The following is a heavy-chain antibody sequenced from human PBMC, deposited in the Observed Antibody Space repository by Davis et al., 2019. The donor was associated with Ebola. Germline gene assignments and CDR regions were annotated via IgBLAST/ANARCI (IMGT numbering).Heavy chain of an antibody. V-gene: IGHV3-7*03. CDR2: IKQDGSEK. J-gene: IGHJ4*02. D-gene: IGHD3-16*01. CDR3: SGGGVVDY. CDR1: GFTFSSYS. Sequence: PGGSLRLSCAASGFTFSSYSMNWVRQAPGKGLEWVASIKQDGSEKYYVDSVKGRCTISRDNAKNSVYLQMNGLRAEDTAVYYCSGGGVVDYWGQGTLVTVSS.